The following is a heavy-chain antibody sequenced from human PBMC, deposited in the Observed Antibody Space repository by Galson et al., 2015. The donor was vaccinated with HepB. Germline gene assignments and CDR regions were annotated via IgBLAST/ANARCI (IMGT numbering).Heavy chain of an antibody. V-gene: IGHV3-7*01. D-gene: IGHD6-19*01. J-gene: IGHJ4*02. CDR1: EFTFSTYW. CDR3: ARDGDGAVEYDH. CDR2: INLDGSQT. Sequence: SLRLSCAASEFTFSTYWMSWVRQAPGKGLESVANINLDGSQTFYVDSVKGRFTISRGNAKDSLFLQMNSLRAEDTAVYYCARDGDGAVEYDHWGQGTLVTVSS.